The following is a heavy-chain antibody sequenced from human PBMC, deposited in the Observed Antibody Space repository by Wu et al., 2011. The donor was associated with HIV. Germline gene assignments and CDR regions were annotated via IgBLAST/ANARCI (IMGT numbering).Heavy chain of an antibody. J-gene: IGHJ6*02. CDR2: IIPIFGTA. CDR1: GGTFNSYG. D-gene: IGHD1-26*01. CDR3: ARGTIVGATGDYYYGMDV. V-gene: IGHV1-69*14. Sequence: QVQLVQSGAAVKKPGSSVKVSCKASGGTFNSYGITWVRQAPGQGLEWMGGIIPIFGTANYAQKFQGRVTITADKSTSTAYMELSSLRSEDTAVYYCARGTIVGATGDYYYGMDVWGQGTTVTVSS.